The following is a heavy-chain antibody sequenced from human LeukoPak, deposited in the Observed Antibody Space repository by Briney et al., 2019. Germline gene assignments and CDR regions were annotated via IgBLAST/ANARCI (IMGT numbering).Heavy chain of an antibody. CDR3: AREIAAAGTTTFDY. D-gene: IGHD6-13*01. CDR2: ISAYNGNT. V-gene: IGHV1-18*01. CDR1: GYTFTSYD. J-gene: IGHJ4*02. Sequence: ASVKVSCKASGYTFTSYDISWVRQAPGQGLEWMGWISAYNGNTNYAQKLQGRVTMTTDTSTSTAYMELRSLRSDDTAVYYCAREIAAAGTTTFDYWGQGTLVTVSS.